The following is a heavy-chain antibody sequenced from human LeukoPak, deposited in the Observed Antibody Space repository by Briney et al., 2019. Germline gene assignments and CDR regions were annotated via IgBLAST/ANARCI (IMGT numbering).Heavy chain of an antibody. J-gene: IGHJ3*02. Sequence: PVRSLRLSCAASGFTFDDYAMHWLRQAPGKGLEWVSGISWNSGSIGYADSVKGRFTISRDNAKNSLYLQMNSLRAEDTALYYCAKDIGIAVAGIAFDIWGQGTMVTVSS. CDR1: GFTFDDYA. CDR3: AKDIGIAVAGIAFDI. CDR2: ISWNSGSI. D-gene: IGHD6-19*01. V-gene: IGHV3-9*01.